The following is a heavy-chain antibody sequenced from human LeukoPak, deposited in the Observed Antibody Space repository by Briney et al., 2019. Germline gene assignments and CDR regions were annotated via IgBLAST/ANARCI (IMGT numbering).Heavy chain of an antibody. D-gene: IGHD4-11*01. V-gene: IGHV3-66*01. Sequence: GGSLRLSCAASGFTFSSNYMNWVCHAPGRGLEWVSVIYTGGSTYYPGSVKGGFTISRDNSKNTRYLRMKSLRDEDTAVYFFAVSRLQSVKDYYGTDVWGQGTTVTVSS. CDR3: AVSRLQSVKDYYGTDV. CDR1: GFTFSSNY. J-gene: IGHJ6*02. CDR2: IYTGGST.